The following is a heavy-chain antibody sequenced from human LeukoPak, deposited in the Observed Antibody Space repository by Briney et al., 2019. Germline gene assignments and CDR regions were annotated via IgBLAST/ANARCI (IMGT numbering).Heavy chain of an antibody. J-gene: IGHJ4*02. D-gene: IGHD3-3*01. CDR2: ISGSGGST. CDR3: AKITIFGVVSGTELDY. CDR1: GFTFSSYA. V-gene: IGHV3-23*01. Sequence: GGSLRLSCAASGFTFSSYAMSWVRQAPGKGLEWVSAISGSGGSTYYADSVKGRFTISRDNSKNTLYLQMNSLRAEDTAVYYCAKITIFGVVSGTELDYWGQGTLVTVSS.